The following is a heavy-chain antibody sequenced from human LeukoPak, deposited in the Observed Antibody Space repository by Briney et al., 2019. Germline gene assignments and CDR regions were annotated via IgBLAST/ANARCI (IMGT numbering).Heavy chain of an antibody. V-gene: IGHV1-8*03. CDR2: MNPNSGNT. D-gene: IGHD6-19*01. CDR3: ARGYSSGWHNWFDP. Sequence: ASVKVSCQASGYTFTSYDINWVRQATGQGLEWMGWMNPNSGNTGYAQKFQGRVTITRNTSISTAYMELSSLRSEDTAVYYCARGYSSGWHNWFDPWGQGTLVTVSS. CDR1: GYTFTSYD. J-gene: IGHJ5*02.